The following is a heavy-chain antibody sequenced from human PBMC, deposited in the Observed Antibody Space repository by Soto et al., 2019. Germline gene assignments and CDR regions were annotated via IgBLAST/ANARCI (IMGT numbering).Heavy chain of an antibody. CDR2: VDGSGAAP. CDR3: AKWEVFVTGHLATQSSLDS. V-gene: IGHV3-23*01. J-gene: IGHJ4*02. CDR1: GFTFINHA. D-gene: IGHD3-9*01. Sequence: LRLSCATSGFTFINHAMTWVRQAPGKAPQWVATVDGSGAAPFYAESVKGRFTISRDNSKNTLYLQMNSLRAEDTAVYFCAKWEVFVTGHLATQSSLDSWGQGTLVTVSS.